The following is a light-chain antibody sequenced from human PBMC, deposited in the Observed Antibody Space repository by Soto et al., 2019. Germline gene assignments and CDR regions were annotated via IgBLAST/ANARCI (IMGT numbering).Light chain of an antibody. CDR1: QSVSSC. J-gene: IGKJ1*01. V-gene: IGKV3-20*01. CDR3: HQYGRSPWT. CDR2: GAS. Sequence: EIVMTQSPSTLSVSPGERATLSCRASQSVSSCLAWYQQKPGQAPRLLFFGASNRATAIPDRFSGSGSGTDFTLTISRVEPEDFAVYYCHQYGRSPWTLGQGTKVDIK.